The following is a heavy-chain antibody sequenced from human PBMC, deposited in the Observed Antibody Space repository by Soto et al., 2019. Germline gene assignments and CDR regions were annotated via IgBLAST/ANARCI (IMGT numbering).Heavy chain of an antibody. CDR3: ARGTPTPGTDY. Sequence: GGSLRLSCAASGFNFRSYWMNWVRRAPGKGLEWLANIREDGRDMYYVDSVKGRFTVSRDNAKNSLYLDMNSLRAEDTAVYYCARGTPTPGTDYWGQGTLVTV. V-gene: IGHV3-7*03. J-gene: IGHJ4*01. D-gene: IGHD1-26*01. CDR1: GFNFRSYW. CDR2: IREDGRDM.